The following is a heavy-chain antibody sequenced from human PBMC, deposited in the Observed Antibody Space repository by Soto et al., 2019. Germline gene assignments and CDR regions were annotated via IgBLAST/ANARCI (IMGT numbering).Heavy chain of an antibody. D-gene: IGHD3-3*01. Sequence: ASVKVSCKASGGTFSSYAISWVRQAPGQGLEWMGGIIPIFGTANYAQKFQGRVTITADESTSTAYMELSSLRSEDTAVYYCARAGKAYYVYPGWFDPWGQGTLVTVSS. J-gene: IGHJ5*02. CDR2: IIPIFGTA. CDR1: GGTFSSYA. CDR3: ARAGKAYYVYPGWFDP. V-gene: IGHV1-69*13.